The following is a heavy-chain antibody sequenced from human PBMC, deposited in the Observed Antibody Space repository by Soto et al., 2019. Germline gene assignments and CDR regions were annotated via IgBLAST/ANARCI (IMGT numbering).Heavy chain of an antibody. CDR2: ISSSSSTI. J-gene: IGHJ4*02. V-gene: IGHV3-48*01. Sequence: GGSLRLSCAASGFTFSSYSMNWVRQAPGKGLEWVSYISSSSSTIYYADSVKGRFTISRDNAKNSLYLQMNSLRAEDTAVYYCARDLRVWSGYSSDYWGQGTLVTVSS. CDR1: GFTFSSYS. CDR3: ARDLRVWSGYSSDY. D-gene: IGHD3-3*01.